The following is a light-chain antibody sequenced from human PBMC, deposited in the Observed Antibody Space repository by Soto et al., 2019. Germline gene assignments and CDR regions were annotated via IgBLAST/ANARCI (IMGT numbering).Light chain of an antibody. Sequence: DMEMTQSPSSLSASVGDRVTMACRASQSISNYLNWYQHKPGKVPKLLIYAASSLQSGVPTRFSGSGSGTDFTLTINSLQPEDFATYYCQQSYGTPLTFGGGTNIEIK. CDR1: QSISNY. J-gene: IGKJ4*01. V-gene: IGKV1-39*01. CDR3: QQSYGTPLT. CDR2: AAS.